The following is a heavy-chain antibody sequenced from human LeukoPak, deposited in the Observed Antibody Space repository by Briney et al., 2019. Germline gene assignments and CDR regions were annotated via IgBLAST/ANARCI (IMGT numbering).Heavy chain of an antibody. CDR3: ARDSGSPQDAFDI. CDR1: GFTFSSYS. CDR2: ISSGSSFI. Sequence: PGGSLRLSCAASGFTFSSYSMNWVRQAPGKGLEWVSSISSGSSFIYYADSVKGRFTISRDNAKNSLYLQMSSLRAEDTAVYYCARDSGSPQDAFDIWGQGTMVTVSS. V-gene: IGHV3-21*01. D-gene: IGHD6-13*01. J-gene: IGHJ3*02.